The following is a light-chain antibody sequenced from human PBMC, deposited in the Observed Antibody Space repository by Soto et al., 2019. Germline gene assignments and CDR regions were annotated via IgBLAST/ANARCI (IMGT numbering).Light chain of an antibody. CDR3: QQYNTYYR. V-gene: IGKV1-5*01. J-gene: IGKJ2*03. CDR2: TAS. Sequence: DTQMTQYPSSLSASVGDRFTLTCLASQTVSNYLNWYQQKPGKAPKLLIYTASILQNGVPSRFSGSGSGTEFTLTISSLQPDDFATYYCQQYNTYYRLGQGAKVDI. CDR1: QTVSNY.